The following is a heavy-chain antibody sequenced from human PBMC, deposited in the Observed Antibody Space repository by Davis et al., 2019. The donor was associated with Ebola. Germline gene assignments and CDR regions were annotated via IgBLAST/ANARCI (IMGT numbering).Heavy chain of an antibody. D-gene: IGHD6-13*01. CDR1: GGSISSYY. V-gene: IGHV4-34*01. Sequence: MPSETLSLTCTVSGGSISSYYWSWIRQPPGKGLEWIGEINHSGSTNYNPSLKSRVTISIDTSKNQFSLKLSSVTAADTAVYYCARGSAGHFDLWGRGTLVTVSS. CDR3: ARGSAGHFDL. J-gene: IGHJ2*01. CDR2: INHSGST.